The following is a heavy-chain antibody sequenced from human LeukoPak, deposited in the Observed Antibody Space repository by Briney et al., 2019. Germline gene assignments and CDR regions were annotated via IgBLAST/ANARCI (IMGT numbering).Heavy chain of an antibody. J-gene: IGHJ5*02. D-gene: IGHD3-10*01. CDR2: ISPSDSYT. Sequence: GESLKISCKGSGYTFISYWINWVRQMPGKGLEWMGRISPSDSYTDYSPSFQGHVTISADKSISTAYLQWSSLKASDTAMYYCATSTVRGYNYFDPWGQGTLVTVSS. CDR3: ATSTVRGYNYFDP. V-gene: IGHV5-10-1*01. CDR1: GYTFISYW.